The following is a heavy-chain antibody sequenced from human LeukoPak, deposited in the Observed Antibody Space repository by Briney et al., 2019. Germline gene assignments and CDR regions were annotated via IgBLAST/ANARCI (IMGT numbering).Heavy chain of an antibody. Sequence: GGSLRLSCAASGFTFSSYAMSWVRQAPGKGLEWVSAISGSGGSTYYADSVKGRFTISRDNSKNTLYLQMNSLRAEDTAVYYCAKDLDFWSGYPHDYWGQGTLVTVSS. J-gene: IGHJ4*02. CDR1: GFTFSSYA. V-gene: IGHV3-23*01. D-gene: IGHD3-3*01. CDR3: AKDLDFWSGYPHDY. CDR2: ISGSGGST.